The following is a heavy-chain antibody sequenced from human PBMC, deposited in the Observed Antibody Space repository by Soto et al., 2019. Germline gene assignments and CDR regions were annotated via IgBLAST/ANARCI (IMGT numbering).Heavy chain of an antibody. CDR1: GFTFSSYS. J-gene: IGHJ5*02. V-gene: IGHV3-21*01. CDR2: ISSSSYI. CDR3: ASVVVAATALGFDP. D-gene: IGHD2-15*01. Sequence: GGSLRLSCAASGFTFSSYSMNWVRQAPGKGLEWVSSISSSSYIYYADSVKGRFTISRDNAKNSLYLQMNSLRAEDTAVYYCASVVVAATALGFDPWGQGTLVTVSS.